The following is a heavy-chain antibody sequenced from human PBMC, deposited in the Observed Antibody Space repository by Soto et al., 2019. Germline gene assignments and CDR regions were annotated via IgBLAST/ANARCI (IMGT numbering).Heavy chain of an antibody. CDR3: ARSQWLVEPGPYYLDY. Sequence: XSVKVSCKASGYTFTSYGISWVRQAPGQGLEWMGWISAYNGNTNYAQKLQGRVTMTTDTSTSTAYMELRSLRSDDTAVYYCARSQWLVEPGPYYLDYWGQGTLVTVSS. CDR1: GYTFTSYG. D-gene: IGHD6-19*01. CDR2: ISAYNGNT. J-gene: IGHJ4*02. V-gene: IGHV1-18*01.